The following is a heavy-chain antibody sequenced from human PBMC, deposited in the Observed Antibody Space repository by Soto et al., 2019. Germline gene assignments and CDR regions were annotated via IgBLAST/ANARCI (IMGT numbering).Heavy chain of an antibody. Sequence: SETLSLTCPVSGGSFSSGGYYWSWIRQHPGKGLEGIGYIYDRGSTYYNPSLKSRVTISVDTSKNHFSLKLSSVTAADTAVYYSAKDSAYSSNCYERGHYYYTVVCGRGTTITASS. J-gene: IGHJ6*03. D-gene: IGHD6-13*01. CDR2: IYDRGST. V-gene: IGHV4-31*03. CDR1: GGSFSSGGYY. CDR3: AKDSAYSSNCYERGHYYYTVV.